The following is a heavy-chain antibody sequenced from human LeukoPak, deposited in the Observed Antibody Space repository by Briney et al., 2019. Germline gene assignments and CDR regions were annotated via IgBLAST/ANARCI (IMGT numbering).Heavy chain of an antibody. V-gene: IGHV3-21*01. D-gene: IGHD3-10*01. CDR1: GFTFSSYS. Sequence: GGPLRLSCAASGFTFSSYSMNWVRQAPGRGLEWVSSISSSSSYIYYADSVEGRFTISRDNAKNSLYLQMNSLRAEDTAVYYCASLPTVVQGVVTDYWGQGTLVTVSS. CDR3: ASLPTVVQGVVTDY. J-gene: IGHJ4*02. CDR2: ISSSSSYI.